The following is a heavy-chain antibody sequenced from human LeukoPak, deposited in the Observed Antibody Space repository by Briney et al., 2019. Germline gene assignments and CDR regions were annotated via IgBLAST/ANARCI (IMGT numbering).Heavy chain of an antibody. D-gene: IGHD2-8*01. Sequence: GGSLRLSCAASGFTFSSYSMNWVRQAPGKGLEWVSSISSSSSYIYYADSVKGRFTISRDNAKNSLYLQMNSLRAEDTAVYYCARVLDGVGHGMDVWGQGTTVTVSS. CDR1: GFTFSSYS. CDR2: ISSSSSYI. V-gene: IGHV3-21*01. J-gene: IGHJ6*02. CDR3: ARVLDGVGHGMDV.